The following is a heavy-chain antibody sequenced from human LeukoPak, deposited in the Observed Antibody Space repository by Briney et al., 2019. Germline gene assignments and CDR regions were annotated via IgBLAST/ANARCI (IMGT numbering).Heavy chain of an antibody. D-gene: IGHD3-22*01. V-gene: IGHV1-69*04. J-gene: IGHJ4*02. CDR2: IIPNLGTT. Sequence: ASVKVSCKASGGTSNSDAISWVRQAPGQGLEWMGRIIPNLGTTNRAQNFQDRVTLTAGKSTNTAYMELTSLTSDDTAVYYCATTNDGGGYQWGDFFDFWGQGTLVTVSS. CDR1: GGTSNSDA. CDR3: ATTNDGGGYQWGDFFDF.